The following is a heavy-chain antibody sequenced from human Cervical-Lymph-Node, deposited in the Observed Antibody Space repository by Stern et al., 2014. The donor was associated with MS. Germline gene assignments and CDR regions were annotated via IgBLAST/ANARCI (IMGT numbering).Heavy chain of an antibody. Sequence: DQLVESGGGLVKPGGSLRLSCAASGFIFSDYYMTWIRLAPGKGLEWVSYISDDSHSTYYTDSVKGRYTISRDNAKNSLYLQMNSLRVDDTAVYYCVRGHIAVVVTADGLDVWGQGTTVTVSS. V-gene: IGHV3-11*04. J-gene: IGHJ6*02. CDR2: ISDDSHST. CDR3: VRGHIAVVVTADGLDV. D-gene: IGHD2-15*01. CDR1: GFIFSDYY.